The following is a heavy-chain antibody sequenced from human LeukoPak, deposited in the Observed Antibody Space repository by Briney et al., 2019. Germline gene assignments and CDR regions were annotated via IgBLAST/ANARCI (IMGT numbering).Heavy chain of an antibody. Sequence: ASVKVSCKASVYTFTPHGIAWVRQPPGQGLEWMGWISAHNGNTNYAQSLQGRVTITTETSTNTAYMALRSLRSDDTAVYYCARAGYFDLWGRGTLVTVSS. CDR3: ARAGYFDL. D-gene: IGHD1-1*01. CDR1: VYTFTPHG. CDR2: ISAHNGNT. V-gene: IGHV1-18*01. J-gene: IGHJ2*01.